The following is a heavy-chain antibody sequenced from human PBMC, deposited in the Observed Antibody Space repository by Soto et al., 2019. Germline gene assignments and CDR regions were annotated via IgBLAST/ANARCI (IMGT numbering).Heavy chain of an antibody. CDR2: IDWDDDK. CDR3: ARIQGTVTHFYDYGMDV. V-gene: IGHV2-70*01. CDR1: GFSLSTSGVC. Sequence: TEALTLTCGFSGFSLSTSGVCGRWIRQRGGKALEWLALIDWDDDKYYSTSLKTRLTISKDTSKNQVVLTMTNMDPVDTATYYCARIQGTVTHFYDYGMDVWGQGTTVTVSS. D-gene: IGHD4-4*01. J-gene: IGHJ6*02.